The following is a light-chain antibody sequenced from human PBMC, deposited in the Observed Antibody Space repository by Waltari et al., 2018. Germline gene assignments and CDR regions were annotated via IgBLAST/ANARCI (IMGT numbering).Light chain of an antibody. CDR3: QQRSNWPFT. CDR1: QSVSSD. J-gene: IGKJ4*01. V-gene: IGKV3-11*01. CDR2: DAS. Sequence: EIVLTQSPATLSLSPGERATLSCRASQSVSSDLAWFLQKPGQAPRRLLYDASDRATGIPSRFSGSGSGTDFTLTISSLEPEDFAVYYCQQRSNWPFTFGGGTKVEIK.